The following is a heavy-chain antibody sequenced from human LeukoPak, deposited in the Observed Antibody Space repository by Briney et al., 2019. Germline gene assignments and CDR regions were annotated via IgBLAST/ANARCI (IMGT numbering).Heavy chain of an antibody. D-gene: IGHD3-3*01. J-gene: IGHJ4*02. CDR2: IIPIFGTI. CDR1: GGTFSSSA. Sequence: SVKVSCKASGGTFSSSAVSWVRQAPGQGLEWMGRIIPIFGTINYAQKFQGRVTVTTDESTSTAYMELISLTSEDTALYYCAMYGTVYYGALDYWGQGTLVTVSS. CDR3: AMYGTVYYGALDY. V-gene: IGHV1-69*05.